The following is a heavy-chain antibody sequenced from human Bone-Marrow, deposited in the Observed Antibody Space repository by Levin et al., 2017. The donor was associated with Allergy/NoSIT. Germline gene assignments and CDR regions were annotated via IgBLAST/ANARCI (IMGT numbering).Heavy chain of an antibody. D-gene: IGHD2-2*01. Sequence: GASVKVSCKGSGYSFTSYWIGWVRQMPGKGLEWMGIIYPGDSDTRYSPSFQGQVTISADKSISTAYLQWSSLKASDTAMYYCARLGCSSTSCYLPEGWFDPWGQGTLVTVSS. CDR1: GYSFTSYW. CDR2: IYPGDSDT. CDR3: ARLGCSSTSCYLPEGWFDP. J-gene: IGHJ5*02. V-gene: IGHV5-51*01.